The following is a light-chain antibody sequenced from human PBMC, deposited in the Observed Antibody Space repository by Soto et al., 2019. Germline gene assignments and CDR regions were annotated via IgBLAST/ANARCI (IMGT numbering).Light chain of an antibody. CDR2: GAS. CDR3: QQYGSSPTWT. J-gene: IGKJ1*01. V-gene: IGKV3-20*01. Sequence: ESVLTQSPGTLSLSPGERATLSCRASQSVSSNYLACYQQKPGQAPRLLIYGASTRATGIPDRFSGSGSGTDFTLTISRLEPDDSAVYYCQQYGSSPTWTFGQGTKVEIK. CDR1: QSVSSNY.